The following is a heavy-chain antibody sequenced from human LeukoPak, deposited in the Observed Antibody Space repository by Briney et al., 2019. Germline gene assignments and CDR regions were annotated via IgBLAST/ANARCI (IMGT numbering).Heavy chain of an antibody. J-gene: IGHJ6*02. CDR2: IGTAGDT. Sequence: GGSLRLSCAVSGFTFSSYDMHWVRQATGKGLEWVSAIGTAGDTYYPGSVKGRFTISRENAKNSLYLQMNSLRAGDTAVYYCARGRIAARYYYYYGMDVWGQGTTVTVSS. D-gene: IGHD6-6*01. V-gene: IGHV3-13*01. CDR1: GFTFSSYD. CDR3: ARGRIAARYYYYYGMDV.